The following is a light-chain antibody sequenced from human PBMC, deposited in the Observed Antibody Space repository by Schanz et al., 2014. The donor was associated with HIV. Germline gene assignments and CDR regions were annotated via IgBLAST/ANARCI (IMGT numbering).Light chain of an antibody. Sequence: QSALTQPPSASGSPGQSVTISCTGTSSDVGGYNYVSWYQQHPGKAPTLMIYEVSERPSGVPDRFSGSKSGNTASLTVSGLQADDEADYYCSSYAATSNVLFGGGTKLTVL. CDR1: SSDVGGYNY. CDR2: EVS. CDR3: SSYAATSNVL. V-gene: IGLV2-8*01. J-gene: IGLJ3*02.